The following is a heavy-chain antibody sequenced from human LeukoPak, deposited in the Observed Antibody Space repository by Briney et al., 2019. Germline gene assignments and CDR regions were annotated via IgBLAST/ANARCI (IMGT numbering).Heavy chain of an antibody. J-gene: IGHJ4*02. CDR3: ARSRLTLDY. Sequence: GGSLRLSCAASGFSFSSYWMSWVRQVPGTGLQWVANIKQDGSEKYYVDSVKGRFTISRDNAKNSLYLQMNSLRVEDTAVYYCARSRLTLDYWGQGTLVTVSS. CDR1: GFSFSSYW. D-gene: IGHD2-15*01. V-gene: IGHV3-7*01. CDR2: IKQDGSEK.